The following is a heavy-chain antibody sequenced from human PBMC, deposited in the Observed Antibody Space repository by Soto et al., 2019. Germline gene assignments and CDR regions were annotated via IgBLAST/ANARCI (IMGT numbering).Heavy chain of an antibody. J-gene: IGHJ3*02. CDR3: ASRGRWLPRDAFDI. V-gene: IGHV4-39*01. D-gene: IGHD3-16*01. Sequence: QLQLQESGPGLVKPSETLSLTCTVSGGSISSSSYYWGWIRQPPGKGLEWIGSIYYSGSTYYNPSRKSRVTISVDTSKNQFSLKLSSVTAADTAVYYCASRGRWLPRDAFDIWGQGTMVTVSS. CDR2: IYYSGST. CDR1: GGSISSSSYY.